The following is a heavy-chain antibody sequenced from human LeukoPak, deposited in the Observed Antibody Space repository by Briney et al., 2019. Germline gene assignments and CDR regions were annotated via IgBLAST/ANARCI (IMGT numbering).Heavy chain of an antibody. CDR2: ISDTGTTI. J-gene: IGHJ4*02. Sequence: GGSLRLSCAASGFTFSSFQMNWVRQAPGKGLEWVSYISDTGTTIYYADSVKGRFTISRDNAKNTLYLQMNSLRAEDTAVYYCARVWENSHGYGYWGQGTLVTVSS. V-gene: IGHV3-48*03. CDR1: GFTFSSFQ. CDR3: ARVWENSHGYGY. D-gene: IGHD5-18*01.